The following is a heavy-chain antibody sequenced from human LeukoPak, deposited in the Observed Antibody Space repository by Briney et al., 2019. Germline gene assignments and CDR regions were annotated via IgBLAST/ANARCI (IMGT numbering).Heavy chain of an antibody. J-gene: IGHJ4*02. Sequence: APVKVSCKASGGTFSSYAISWVRQAPGQGLEWMGGIIPIFGTANYAQKFQGRVTITTDESTSTAYMELSSLRSEDTAVYYCARELGEGYCTNGVCGFDYWGQGTLVTVSS. CDR2: IIPIFGTA. CDR1: GGTFSSYA. CDR3: ARELGEGYCTNGVCGFDY. V-gene: IGHV1-69*05. D-gene: IGHD2-8*01.